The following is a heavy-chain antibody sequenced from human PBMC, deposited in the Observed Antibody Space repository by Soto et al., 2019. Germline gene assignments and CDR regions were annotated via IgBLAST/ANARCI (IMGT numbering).Heavy chain of an antibody. CDR2: ISPYTGNT. J-gene: IGHJ6*02. CDR1: GYIFVNYG. V-gene: IGHV1-18*01. D-gene: IGHD3-16*01. Sequence: QVQLVQSGAEVKKPGASVKVSCKASGYIFVNYGIAWVRQAPGQGLEWMGWISPYTGNTHSATKVQGRLTMTTDTSSSTANMDLGSLTSDDTALYYCVMVDNYVTPTPQDVGGQGTTVTVSS. CDR3: VMVDNYVTPTPQDV.